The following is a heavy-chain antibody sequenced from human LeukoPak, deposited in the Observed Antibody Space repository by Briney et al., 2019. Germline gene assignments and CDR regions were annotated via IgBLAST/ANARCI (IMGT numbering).Heavy chain of an antibody. D-gene: IGHD6-13*01. V-gene: IGHV4-59*12. CDR1: GGSISSYY. CDR3: ARDATIAAAGPGYFDY. J-gene: IGHJ4*02. Sequence: PSETLSLTCTVSGGSISSYYWSWIRQPPGKGLEWIGYIYYSGSTYYNPSLKSRITISVDTSKNQFSLKLSSVTAADTAVYYCARDATIAAAGPGYFDYWGQGTLVTVSS. CDR2: IYYSGST.